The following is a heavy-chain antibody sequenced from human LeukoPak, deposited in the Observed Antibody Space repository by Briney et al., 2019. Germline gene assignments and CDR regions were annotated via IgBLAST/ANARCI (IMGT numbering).Heavy chain of an antibody. CDR3: VSGSWSGYYLDY. D-gene: IGHD3-3*01. CDR2: VHYSGST. Sequence: SSETLSLTCTVSGRSISTGSYYWGWIRQPPGKGLEWIANVHYSGSTYYNPSLKSRVTISIDTSKNQFSLKLKSVTAADTAVYYCVSGSWSGYYLDYWGQGTLVTVSS. J-gene: IGHJ4*02. V-gene: IGHV4-39*07. CDR1: GRSISTGSYY.